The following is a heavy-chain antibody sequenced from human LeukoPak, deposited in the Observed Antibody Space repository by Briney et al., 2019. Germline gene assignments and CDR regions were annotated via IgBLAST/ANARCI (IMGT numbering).Heavy chain of an antibody. V-gene: IGHV1-69*05. J-gene: IGHJ4*02. CDR1: GGTFISYA. CDR2: IIPIFGTA. Sequence: SVKVSCKASGGTFISYAISWVRQAPGQGLEWMGRIIPIFGTANYAQKFQGRVTITTDESTSTAYMELSSLRSEDTAVYYCARHLYGDYGEYYFDYWGQGTLVTVSS. D-gene: IGHD4-17*01. CDR3: ARHLYGDYGEYYFDY.